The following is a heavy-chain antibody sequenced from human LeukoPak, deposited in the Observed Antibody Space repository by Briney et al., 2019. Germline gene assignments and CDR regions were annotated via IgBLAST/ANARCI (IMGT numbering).Heavy chain of an antibody. V-gene: IGHV3-21*01. CDR3: GREGFWSGYSTPGAFDI. Sequence: AGGSLRLSCAATGFTFSSYSMNWVRQAPGKGLEWVSFISSSSDYIYYADSLKGRFTISRDNAKNSLYLQMNSLRAEDTAVYYCGREGFWSGYSTPGAFDIWGQGTMVTVSS. CDR1: GFTFSSYS. J-gene: IGHJ3*02. CDR2: ISSSSDYI. D-gene: IGHD3-3*01.